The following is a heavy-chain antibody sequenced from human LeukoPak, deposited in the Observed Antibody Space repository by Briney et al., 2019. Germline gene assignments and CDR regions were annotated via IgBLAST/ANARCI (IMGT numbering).Heavy chain of an antibody. CDR1: GFTFSNSW. CDR2: IKSKTDGGTT. V-gene: IGHV3-15*01. D-gene: IGHD3-3*02. CDR3: TTIKLGTFDY. J-gene: IGHJ4*02. Sequence: GGSLRLSCAASGFTFSNSWMSWVRQAPGKGLEWIGRIKSKTDGGTTDYAAPVKGRFTISRDDSKNTLFLQMNSLKTEDTAVYYCTTIKLGTFDYWGQGILVTVSS.